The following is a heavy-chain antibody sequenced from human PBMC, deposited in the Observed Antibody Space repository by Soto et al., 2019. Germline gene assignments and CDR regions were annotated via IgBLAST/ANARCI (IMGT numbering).Heavy chain of an antibody. Sequence: SENLSLTCAVSGGSISSSNWWSWVRQPPGKGLEWIGEIYHSGSTNYNPSLKSRVTISVDKSKNQFSLKLSSVTAADTAVYYCARDTHYDILTGYYCWGQGTLVTVSS. V-gene: IGHV4-4*02. J-gene: IGHJ4*02. D-gene: IGHD3-9*01. CDR1: GGSISSSNW. CDR2: IYHSGST. CDR3: ARDTHYDILTGYYC.